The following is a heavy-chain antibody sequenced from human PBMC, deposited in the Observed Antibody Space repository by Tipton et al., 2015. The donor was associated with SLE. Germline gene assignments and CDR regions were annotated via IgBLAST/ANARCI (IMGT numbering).Heavy chain of an antibody. CDR2: IYYSGST. Sequence: LRLSCAASGFTFSSYGMSWIRQPPGKGLEWIGSIYYSGSTFNNPSLKSRVTISAVTSKNQFSLRVSSVTAADTAVYYCARAGTGTAWGTFDIWGPGTMVTVSS. D-gene: IGHD1-14*01. V-gene: IGHV4-38-2*01. J-gene: IGHJ3*02. CDR1: GFTFSSYG. CDR3: ARAGTGTAWGTFDI.